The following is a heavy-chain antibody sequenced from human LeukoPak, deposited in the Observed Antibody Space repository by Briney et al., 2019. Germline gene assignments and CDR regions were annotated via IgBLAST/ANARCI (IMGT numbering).Heavy chain of an antibody. CDR2: IYTSGST. D-gene: IGHD6-25*01. J-gene: IGHJ4*02. CDR3: ARSLYSDYTLGY. V-gene: IGHV4-61*02. CDR1: GGSISSGSYY. Sequence: SETLSLTCTVSGGSISSGSYYWSWIRQPAGKGLEWIGCIYTSGSTNYNPSLKSRVTISVDRSKNQFSLSLKSVTAADTAVYYCARSLYSDYTLGYWGQGLLVTVSS.